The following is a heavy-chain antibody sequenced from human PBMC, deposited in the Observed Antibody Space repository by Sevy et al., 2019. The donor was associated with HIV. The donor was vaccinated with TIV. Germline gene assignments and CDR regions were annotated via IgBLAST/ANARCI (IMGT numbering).Heavy chain of an antibody. Sequence: GGSLRLSCAASGFTISSYSMNWVRQAPGKGLEWVSSISSSSSYIYYADSVKGRFTISRDNAKNSLYLQMNSLRAEDTAVYYCARVGDYYDSSGYSDDAFDIWGQGTMVTVSS. D-gene: IGHD3-22*01. J-gene: IGHJ3*02. CDR2: ISSSSSYI. CDR1: GFTISSYS. CDR3: ARVGDYYDSSGYSDDAFDI. V-gene: IGHV3-21*01.